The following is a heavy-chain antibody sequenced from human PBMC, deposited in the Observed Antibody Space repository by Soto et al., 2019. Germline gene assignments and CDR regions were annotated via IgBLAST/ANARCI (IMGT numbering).Heavy chain of an antibody. Sequence: GGSRRLSCVGTGLNFDCFAMHWVRQAPGKGLEWVSGITWNSRVLAYADSVKGRFTISRDNARNSLYLQMDSLRDEDTALYYCAKGRYDFWSPYYFDSWGQGTLVTVSS. CDR1: GLNFDCFA. J-gene: IGHJ4*02. D-gene: IGHD3-3*01. CDR3: AKGRYDFWSPYYFDS. V-gene: IGHV3-9*01. CDR2: ITWNSRVL.